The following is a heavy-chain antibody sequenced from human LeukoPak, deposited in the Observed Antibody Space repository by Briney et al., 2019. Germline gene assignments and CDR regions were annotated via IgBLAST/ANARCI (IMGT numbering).Heavy chain of an antibody. V-gene: IGHV4-4*09. J-gene: IGHJ4*02. CDR2: IYTIGIT. Sequence: SETLSLTCTVSSGSISGHSWSWIRQSPGRGLEWIGNIYTIGITKYNPSFSRRVTISIDTSKNQFSLKVTSMTAADTAVYYCARVYAEDGYTAFYYFDYWGQGTLVTVSS. D-gene: IGHD5-24*01. CDR3: ARVYAEDGYTAFYYFDY. CDR1: SGSISGHS.